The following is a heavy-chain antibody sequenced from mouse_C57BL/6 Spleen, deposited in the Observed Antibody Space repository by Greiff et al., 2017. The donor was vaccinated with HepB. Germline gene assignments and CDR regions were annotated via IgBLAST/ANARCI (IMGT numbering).Heavy chain of an antibody. D-gene: IGHD2-3*01. J-gene: IGHJ4*01. CDR2: IYPRSGNT. Sequence: VQLKESGAELARPGASVKLSCKASGYTFTSYGISWVKQRTGQGLEWIGEIYPRSGNTYYNEKFKGKATLTADKSSSTAYMELRSPTSEDSAVYFCARSWLLHVAMDYWGQGTSVTVSS. V-gene: IGHV1-81*01. CDR1: GYTFTSYG. CDR3: ARSWLLHVAMDY.